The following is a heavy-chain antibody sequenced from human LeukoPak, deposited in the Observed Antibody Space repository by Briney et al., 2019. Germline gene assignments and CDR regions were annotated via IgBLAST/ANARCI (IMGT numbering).Heavy chain of an antibody. CDR2: ISSSSSYI. J-gene: IGHJ6*02. Sequence: GGSLRLSCAASGFTFSSYTMNWVRQAPGKGLEWVSSISSSSSYIYYADSVKGRLTISRDNAKNSPYLQMNSLRAEDTAVYYCARDPTPRYCSGDSCYTHYGMDVWGQGTTVTVSS. CDR3: ARDPTPRYCSGDSCYTHYGMDV. CDR1: GFTFSSYT. V-gene: IGHV3-21*01. D-gene: IGHD2-15*01.